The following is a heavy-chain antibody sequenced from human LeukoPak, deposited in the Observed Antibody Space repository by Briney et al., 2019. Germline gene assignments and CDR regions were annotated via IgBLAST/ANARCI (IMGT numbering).Heavy chain of an antibody. V-gene: IGHV1-8*01. CDR3: ARGDGETGAFDI. Sequence: GASVKVSCKSSGYTFTSYDINWVRQATGQGLAWMGWMNPNSGNTGYPQKFQGRVTMTRNTSISTAYMELSSLRSEDTAVYYCARGDGETGAFDIWGQGTMVTVSS. CDR2: MNPNSGNT. J-gene: IGHJ3*02. CDR1: GYTFTSYD. D-gene: IGHD4-17*01.